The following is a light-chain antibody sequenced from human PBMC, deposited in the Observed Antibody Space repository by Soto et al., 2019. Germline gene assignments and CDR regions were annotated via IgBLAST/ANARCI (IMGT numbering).Light chain of an antibody. V-gene: IGKV3-20*01. CDR1: QSVSSSY. CDR2: SSS. CDR3: QQYGSSLIT. J-gene: IGKJ5*01. Sequence: EILLTQSPCTLSLSPVDRSTLSCMASQSVSSSYLAWYQQKTGQAPRLLIYSSSIRATGIPDRFSGSGSGTDFTLTISRLEPEDFAVYYCQQYGSSLITFGQGTRLEIK.